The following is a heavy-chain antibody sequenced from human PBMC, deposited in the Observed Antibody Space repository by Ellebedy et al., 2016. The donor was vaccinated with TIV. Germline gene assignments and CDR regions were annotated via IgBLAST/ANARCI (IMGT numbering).Heavy chain of an antibody. J-gene: IGHJ4*02. CDR1: GFTFSSYA. CDR2: ISGSGGST. CDR3: AKGEYYYGSGVALSIF. V-gene: IGHV3-23*01. D-gene: IGHD3-10*01. Sequence: GGSLRLSXAASGFTFSSYAMSWVRQAPGKGLEWVSAISGSGGSTYYADSVKGRFTISRDNSKNTLYLQMNSLRAEDTAVYYCAKGEYYYGSGVALSIFWGQGTLVTVSS.